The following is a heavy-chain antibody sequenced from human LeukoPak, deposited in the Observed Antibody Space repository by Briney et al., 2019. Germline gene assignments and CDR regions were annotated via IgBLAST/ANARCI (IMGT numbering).Heavy chain of an antibody. V-gene: IGHV3-53*05. J-gene: IGHJ4*02. CDR1: GFTVSSNY. CDR2: IYSGGST. CDR3: AEWELLPTADY. Sequence: GGSLRLSCAASGFTVSSNYMSWVRQAPGKGLEWVSVIYSGGSTYYADSVKGRFTISRDNSKNTLYLQMNSLRDDDTALYYCAEWELLPTADYWGQGTLVTVSS. D-gene: IGHD1-26*01.